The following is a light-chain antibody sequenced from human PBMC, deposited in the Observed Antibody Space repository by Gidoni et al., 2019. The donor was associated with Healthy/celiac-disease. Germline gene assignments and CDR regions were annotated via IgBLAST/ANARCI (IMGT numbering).Light chain of an antibody. CDR1: QRVSSSY. Sequence: EIVLTQSPGTLSLSPGERATLSCRASQRVSSSYLAWYQQKPGQAPRLLIYGASSRATGIPDRVSGSGSGTDFTLTISRLEPEDFAVYYCQQYGSSPPITFGQGTRLEIK. CDR3: QQYGSSPPIT. V-gene: IGKV3-20*01. CDR2: GAS. J-gene: IGKJ5*01.